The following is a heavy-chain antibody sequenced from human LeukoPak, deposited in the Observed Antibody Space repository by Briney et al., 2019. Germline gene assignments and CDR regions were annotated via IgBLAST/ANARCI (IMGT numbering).Heavy chain of an antibody. CDR3: ARDGVASFDY. CDR1: GFTFSSYA. J-gene: IGHJ4*02. CDR2: ISYDGSNK. Sequence: PGGSLRLSCAASGFTFSSYAMHGVREAPGKGVEWVAVISYDGSNKYYADSVKGRFTISRDNSKNTLYLQMNSLRAGDTAVYYCARDGVASFDYWGQGTLVTVSS. D-gene: IGHD3-3*01. V-gene: IGHV3-30*04.